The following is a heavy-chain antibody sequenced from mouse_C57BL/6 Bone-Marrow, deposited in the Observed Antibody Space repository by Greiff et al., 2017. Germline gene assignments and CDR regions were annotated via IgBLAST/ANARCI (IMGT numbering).Heavy chain of an antibody. J-gene: IGHJ4*01. V-gene: IGHV14-4*01. CDR1: GFNIKDDY. CDR2: IDPENGDT. CDR3: SHFYNGRYRYAIAY. D-gene: IGHD2-1*01. Sequence: EVQLQQSGAELVRPGASVKLSCTASGFNIKDDYMHWVKQRPEQGLEWIGWIDPENGDTEYASKFQGKATITADTYSNTAYLQLSSLTSEDTAVYYCSHFYNGRYRYAIAYWGQGTSVTVSA.